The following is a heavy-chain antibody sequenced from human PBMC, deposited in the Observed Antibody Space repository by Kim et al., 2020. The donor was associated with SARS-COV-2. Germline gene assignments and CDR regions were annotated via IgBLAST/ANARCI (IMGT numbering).Heavy chain of an antibody. CDR2: INTNTGNP. Sequence: ASVKVSCKASGYIFTNYAMNWVRQAPGQGLEWMGWINTNTGNPTYAQGFIGRFVFSMDTSVSTTYLQISSLKAEDTAVYYCVREGSQGWFPFDYWGQGTLVTVSS. CDR3: VREGSQGWFPFDY. J-gene: IGHJ4*02. V-gene: IGHV7-4-1*02. D-gene: IGHD3-10*01. CDR1: GYIFTNYA.